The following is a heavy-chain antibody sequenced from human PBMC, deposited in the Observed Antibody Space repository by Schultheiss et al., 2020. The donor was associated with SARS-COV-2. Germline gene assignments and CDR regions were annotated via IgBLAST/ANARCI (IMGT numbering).Heavy chain of an antibody. CDR2: ISYDGSNK. J-gene: IGHJ4*02. V-gene: IGHV3-30*07. Sequence: GGSLRLSCAASGFTFSGSAMHWVRQAPGKGLEWVAVISYDGSNKYYADSVKGRFTISRDNAKNSLYLQMNSLRAEDTAVYYCARVWGCGGDCYSFDYWGQGPLVTVSS. CDR3: ARVWGCGGDCYSFDY. CDR1: GFTFSGSA. D-gene: IGHD2-21*02.